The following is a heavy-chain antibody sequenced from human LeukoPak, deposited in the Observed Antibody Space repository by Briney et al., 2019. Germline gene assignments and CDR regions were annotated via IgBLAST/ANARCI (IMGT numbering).Heavy chain of an antibody. CDR3: ARGPRWYCSGGRCCSWFDP. V-gene: IGHV3-53*01. CDR2: IYSGGST. CDR1: GFTVSSNY. J-gene: IGHJ5*02. Sequence: PGGSLRLSCAASGFTVSSNYMSWVRQAPGKGLEWVSAIYSGGSTYYADSVKSRFTTSRDNSKNTLYLQMNSLRAEETAVYYCARGPRWYCSGGRCCSWFDPWGQGTLVTVS. D-gene: IGHD2-15*01.